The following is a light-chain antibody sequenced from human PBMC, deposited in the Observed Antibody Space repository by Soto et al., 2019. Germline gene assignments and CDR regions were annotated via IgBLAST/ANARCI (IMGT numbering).Light chain of an antibody. J-gene: IGKJ2*01. CDR3: QQRGSWPPRMYT. CDR2: DTS. Sequence: EIVLTQSPATLSLSPGERATLSCRASQSVSSYLAWYQQKPGQAPRLLIYDTSNRASGIPARFSGSGSGTDFTLTISGLEPEDFAVYYCQQRGSWPPRMYTVGQGTKLEIK. CDR1: QSVSSY. V-gene: IGKV3-11*01.